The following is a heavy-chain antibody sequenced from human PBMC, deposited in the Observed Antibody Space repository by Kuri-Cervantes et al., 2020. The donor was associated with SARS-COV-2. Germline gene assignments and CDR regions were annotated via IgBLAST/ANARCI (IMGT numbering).Heavy chain of an antibody. CDR1: GYTFTSYD. CDR2: MNPNSGNT. Sequence: ASVKVSCKASGYTFTSYDINWVRQATGQGLEWMGWMNPNSGNTGYAQKFQGRVTITADESTSTAYMELSSLRSEDTAVYYCARDEWELRVHSDYYYYYYMDVWGKGTTVTVSS. V-gene: IGHV1-8*03. J-gene: IGHJ6*03. D-gene: IGHD1-26*01. CDR3: ARDEWELRVHSDYYYYYYMDV.